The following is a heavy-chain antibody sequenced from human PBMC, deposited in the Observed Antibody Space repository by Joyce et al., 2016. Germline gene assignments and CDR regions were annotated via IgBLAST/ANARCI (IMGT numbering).Heavy chain of an antibody. V-gene: IGHV3-48*02. J-gene: IGHJ4*02. CDR1: GFTFSIYS. CDR3: ATSRGHLEY. Sequence: EVQLVESGGGLVQPGGSLRLSCAASGFTFSIYSMNWVRQAPGKGLVWISYITSSSTTLLYTDSVKGRFTISRDDAKNSLYLQMNSLRDEDTAVYYCATSRGHLEYWGQGTLVTVSS. CDR2: ITSSSTTL. D-gene: IGHD6-25*01.